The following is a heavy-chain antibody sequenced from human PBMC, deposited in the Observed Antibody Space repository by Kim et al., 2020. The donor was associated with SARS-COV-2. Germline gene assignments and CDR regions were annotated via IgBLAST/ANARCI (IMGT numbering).Heavy chain of an antibody. CDR3: AKDRDYYDSSGYYYYYYYGMDV. CDR2: ITGSGGST. D-gene: IGHD3-22*01. Sequence: GGSLRLSCAASGFTFNSYALSWVRQAPGKGLEWVSAITGSGGSTYYADSAKGRFTISRDNSKNTLYLQMNSLRAEDTAVYYCAKDRDYYDSSGYYYYYYYGMDVWGRETTVTVSS. CDR1: GFTFNSYA. V-gene: IGHV3-23*01. J-gene: IGHJ6*02.